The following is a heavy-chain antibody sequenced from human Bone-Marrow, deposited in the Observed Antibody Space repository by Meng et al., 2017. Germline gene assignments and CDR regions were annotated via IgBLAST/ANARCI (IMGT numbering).Heavy chain of an antibody. CDR1: GLSLSSKS. D-gene: IGHD2-15*01. CDR3: ARGGSGGSYKPEFDY. Sequence: GESLKISCAASGLSLSSKSMNWVRQAPGKGLEWVSSISRCGGYKNYTDSVKGRFTISRDNAKNSLYLQMNSLRAEDTAVYYCARGGSGGSYKPEFDYWGQGTLVTVSS. V-gene: IGHV3-21*01. J-gene: IGHJ4*02. CDR2: ISRCGGYK.